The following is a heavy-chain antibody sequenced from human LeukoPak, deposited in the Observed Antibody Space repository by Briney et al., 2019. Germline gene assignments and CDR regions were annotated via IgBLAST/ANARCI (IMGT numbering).Heavy chain of an antibody. CDR3: AARKLGVYYPFDY. J-gene: IGHJ4*02. CDR2: IYYSGST. CDR1: GGSISSYY. V-gene: IGHV4-59*01. D-gene: IGHD3-10*01. Sequence: SETLSLTCTVSGGSISSYYWSWIRRPPGKGLEWIGYIYYSGSTNYNPSLKSRVTISVDTSKNQFSLKLSSVTAADTAVYYCAARKLGVYYPFDYWGQGTLVTVSS.